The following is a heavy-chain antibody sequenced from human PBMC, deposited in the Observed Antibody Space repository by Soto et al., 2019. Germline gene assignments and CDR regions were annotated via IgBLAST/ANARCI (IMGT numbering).Heavy chain of an antibody. Sequence: GGSLRLSCAASGFTFSSYAMSWVRQAPGKGLEWVSAISGSGGSTYYADSVKGRFTISRDNSKNTLYLQMNSLRAEDTAVYYGAKGSDYYGSGRLGDYFDYWGQGTLVTVSS. CDR2: ISGSGGST. J-gene: IGHJ4*02. V-gene: IGHV3-23*01. D-gene: IGHD3-10*01. CDR1: GFTFSSYA. CDR3: AKGSDYYGSGRLGDYFDY.